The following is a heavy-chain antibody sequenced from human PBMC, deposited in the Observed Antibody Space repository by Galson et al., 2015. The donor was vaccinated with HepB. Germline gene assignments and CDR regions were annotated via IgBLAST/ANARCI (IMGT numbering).Heavy chain of an antibody. V-gene: IGHV5-51*01. CDR1: GYSFTSYW. CDR3: VRHSDDYSFWRDQRHYYGMDV. D-gene: IGHD3-3*01. CDR2: IYPADSDT. Sequence: QSGAEVKKPGESLTISCKVSGYSFTSYWIAWVRQLPGKGLEWMGAIYPADSDTKYSPSFQGQVTISADKSINSAFLQLSSLKASDTATYYCVRHSDDYSFWRDQRHYYGMDVWGQGTTVTVSS. J-gene: IGHJ6*02.